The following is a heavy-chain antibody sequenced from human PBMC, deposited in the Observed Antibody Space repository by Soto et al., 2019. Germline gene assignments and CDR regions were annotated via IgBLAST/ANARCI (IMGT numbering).Heavy chain of an antibody. Sequence: QVQLVQSGAEVQKPGSSVKVSCKASGGTFSSYAISWVRQAPGQGLEWMGGIIPIFGTANYAQKFQGRVTITAYEATSTAYMDLSRLRSEDTAVYYCARSDVDIVVVTAAMYPWFDPWGQGTLVTVSS. J-gene: IGHJ5*02. D-gene: IGHD2-2*01. CDR1: GGTFSSYA. CDR3: ARSDVDIVVVTAAMYPWFDP. V-gene: IGHV1-69*01. CDR2: IIPIFGTA.